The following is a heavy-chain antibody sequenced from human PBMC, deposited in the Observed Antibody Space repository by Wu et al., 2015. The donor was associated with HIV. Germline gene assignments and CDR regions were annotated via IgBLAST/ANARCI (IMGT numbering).Heavy chain of an antibody. D-gene: IGHD3-9*01. V-gene: IGHV1-69*05. J-gene: IGHJ5*02. CDR3: VRDSTEDRTKLVPTP. CDR1: GDTFSDRY. CDR2: IIPIFGTA. Sequence: VQVVQSGAEVKNPGSTVKISCKVSGDTFSDRYIHWVLQAPGKGLEWMGGIIPIFGTASFAQRFQGRVTMTTDTSTSTVYMELRSLRSDDTAVYYCVRDSTEDRTKLVPTPWGHGNPGHRLL.